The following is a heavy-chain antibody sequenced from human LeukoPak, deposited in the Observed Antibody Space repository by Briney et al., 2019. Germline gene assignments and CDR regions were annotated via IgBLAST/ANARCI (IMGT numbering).Heavy chain of an antibody. CDR3: AYSGATRGYDAFDI. D-gene: IGHD1-26*01. V-gene: IGHV1-3*03. Sequence: GASVKVSCKASGYTFTNYAIHWVRQAPGQRLEWLGCINAGNGNTKYSQEFQGRVTMTRDMSTSTVYMELSSLRSEDTAVYYCAYSGATRGYDAFDIWGQGTMVTVSS. J-gene: IGHJ3*02. CDR1: GYTFTNYA. CDR2: INAGNGNT.